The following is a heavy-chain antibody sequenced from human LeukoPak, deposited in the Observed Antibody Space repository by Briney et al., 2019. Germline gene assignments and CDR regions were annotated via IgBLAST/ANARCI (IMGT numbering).Heavy chain of an antibody. CDR1: GFTFSSYS. D-gene: IGHD3-22*01. J-gene: IGHJ4*02. V-gene: IGHV3-21*01. CDR2: ISSSSSYI. CDR3: ARSLAMIVVVTPNFGY. Sequence: GGSLRLSCAASGFTFSSYSMNWVRQAPGKGLEWVSSISSSSSYIYYADSVKGRFTISRDNAKNSLYLQMNSLRAEDTAVYYCARSLAMIVVVTPNFGYWGQGTLVTVSS.